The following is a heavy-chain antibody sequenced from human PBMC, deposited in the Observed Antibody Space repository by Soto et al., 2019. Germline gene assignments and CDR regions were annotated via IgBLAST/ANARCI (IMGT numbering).Heavy chain of an antibody. D-gene: IGHD3-9*01. Sequence: PGGSLRLSCVASGFTFSSYIMVWVRQAPGKGLEWVSYIFATSTTIYYADSVKGRFTVSRDNAQNSLFLLMNSLRAEDTAVYYCARDKDWAFDYWGQGNLVTVSS. CDR3: ARDKDWAFDY. CDR1: GFTFSSYI. J-gene: IGHJ4*02. V-gene: IGHV3-48*04. CDR2: IFATSTTI.